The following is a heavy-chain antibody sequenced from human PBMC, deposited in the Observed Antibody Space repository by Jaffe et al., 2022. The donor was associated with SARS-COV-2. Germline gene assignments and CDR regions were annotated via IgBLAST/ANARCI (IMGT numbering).Heavy chain of an antibody. V-gene: IGHV4-34*01. CDR3: ARLSLWPIFGASYYYYGMDV. Sequence: QVQLQQWGAGLLKPSETLSLTCAVYGGSFSGYYWSWIRQPPGKGLEWIGEINHSGSTNYNPSLKSRVTISVDTSKNQFSLKLSSVTAADTAVYYCARLSLWPIFGASYYYYGMDVWGQGTTVTVSS. D-gene: IGHD3-3*01. CDR1: GGSFSGYY. J-gene: IGHJ6*02. CDR2: INHSGST.